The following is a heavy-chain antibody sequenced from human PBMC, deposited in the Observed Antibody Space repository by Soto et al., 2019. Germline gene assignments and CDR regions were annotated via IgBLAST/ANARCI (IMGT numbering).Heavy chain of an antibody. CDR1: GFPFSDYY. Sequence: GGSLGLSCAASGFPFSDYYVSWIRPAPGKGLEWVSYISSSGSTIYYADAVKGRFTISRDNAKNSLYLQMNSLRAEDTAVYYCARMAPPIDYWGQGTLVTVSS. CDR3: ARMAPPIDY. D-gene: IGHD5-12*01. V-gene: IGHV3-11*01. J-gene: IGHJ4*02. CDR2: ISSSGSTI.